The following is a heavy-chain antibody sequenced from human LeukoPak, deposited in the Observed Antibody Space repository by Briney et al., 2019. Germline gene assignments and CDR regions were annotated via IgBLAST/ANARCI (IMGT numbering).Heavy chain of an antibody. CDR1: GGSISSHY. J-gene: IGHJ4*02. CDR3: ARHVKQQLVIYYCDY. V-gene: IGHV4-59*08. D-gene: IGHD6-13*01. CDR2: IYYGGST. Sequence: SETLSLTCTVSGGSISSHYWSWIRQPPGKGLEWIGYIYYGGSTNYNPSLKSRVTISVDTSKNQFSLKLCSVTAADTAVHYCARHVKQQLVIYYCDYWGQGTLVTVSS.